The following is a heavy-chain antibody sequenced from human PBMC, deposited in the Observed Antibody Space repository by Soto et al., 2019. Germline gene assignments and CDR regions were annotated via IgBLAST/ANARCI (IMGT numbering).Heavy chain of an antibody. V-gene: IGHV4-30-2*01. CDR2: IYHSGST. J-gene: IGHJ2*01. D-gene: IGHD2-8*01. CDR1: GGSISSGGYS. CDR3: ARVRLGGFTNQRDWYFDL. Sequence: QLQLQESGSGLVKPSQTLSLTCAVSGGSISSGGYSWSWIRQPPGKGLEWIGYIYHSGSTYYNPSLRSPVTLSVDRSKNQFSLKLSSVTAADTAVYSCARVRLGGFTNQRDWYFDLWGRGTLVTVSS.